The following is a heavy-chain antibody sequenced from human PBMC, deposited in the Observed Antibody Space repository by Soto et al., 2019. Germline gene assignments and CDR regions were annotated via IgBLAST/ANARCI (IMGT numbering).Heavy chain of an antibody. Sequence: EVQLVESGGGLVKPGGSLRLSCAASGFTFSNAWMSWVRQAPGKGLEWVGRIKSKTDGGTTDYAAPVKGRFTISRDDSKNTLYLQMNSLKTEDTAVYYCTTDRVDFDWLSRTNYYYYMDVWGKGTTVTVSS. CDR2: IKSKTDGGTT. D-gene: IGHD3-9*01. CDR1: GFTFSNAW. CDR3: TTDRVDFDWLSRTNYYYYMDV. V-gene: IGHV3-15*01. J-gene: IGHJ6*03.